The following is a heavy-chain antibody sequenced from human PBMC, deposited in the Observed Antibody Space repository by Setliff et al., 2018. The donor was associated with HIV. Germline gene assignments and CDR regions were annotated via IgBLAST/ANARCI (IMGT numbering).Heavy chain of an antibody. V-gene: IGHV4-39*01. CDR2: IYYSGST. D-gene: IGHD2-15*01. CDR3: ARGEILQWSDY. Sequence: SETLSLTCTVSGGSISSSSYYWGWIRQPPGKGLEWIGSIYYSGSTYYNPSLKSRVTISVDTSKNQFSLKLSSVTAADTAVYYCARGEILQWSDYWGQGTLVTVSS. CDR1: GGSISSSSYY. J-gene: IGHJ4*02.